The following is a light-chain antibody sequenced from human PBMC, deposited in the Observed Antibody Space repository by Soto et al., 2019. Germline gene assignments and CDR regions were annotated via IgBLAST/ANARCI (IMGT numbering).Light chain of an antibody. CDR3: QPYNNWPLT. V-gene: IGKV3-15*01. Sequence: EIVLTQSPDTLSVSPGERATLSCRASQSISRTLAWYQQKSGQPPRLLIYDTSTRATGVPARFSGSRSGPEFTLTINSLQSEDFAIYYCQPYNNWPLTFGGGTKV. CDR1: QSISRT. J-gene: IGKJ4*01. CDR2: DTS.